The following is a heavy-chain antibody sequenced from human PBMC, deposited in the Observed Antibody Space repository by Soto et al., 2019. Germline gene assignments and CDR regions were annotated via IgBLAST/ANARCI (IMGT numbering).Heavy chain of an antibody. V-gene: IGHV1-8*01. Sequence: QAPLVQSGAEVKKPGASVKVSCKASGYTFTGYDINWVRQATGQGLEWMGWMNPNSGNTGYAQNFQGRVTMTRDNSIATAYMALTILSHDDSAVYYRAGEKVGTTGIDFWGQGTLVTVSS. J-gene: IGHJ4*02. D-gene: IGHD1-26*01. CDR1: GYTFTGYD. CDR3: AGEKVGTTGIDF. CDR2: MNPNSGNT.